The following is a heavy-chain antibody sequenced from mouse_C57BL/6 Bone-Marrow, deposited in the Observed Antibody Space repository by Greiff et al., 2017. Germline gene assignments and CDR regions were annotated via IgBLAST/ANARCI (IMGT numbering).Heavy chain of an antibody. V-gene: IGHV5-16*01. CDR3: ARGGLRNFDV. CDR2: INYDGSST. J-gene: IGHJ1*03. CDR1: GFTFSDYY. D-gene: IGHD2-4*01. Sequence: EVKLMESEGGLVQPGSSMKLSCTASGFTFSDYYMAWVRQVPEKGLEWVANINYDGSSTYYLDSLKSRFIISRDNAKNILYLQMSSLKSEDTATYYCARGGLRNFDVWGTGTTVTVSS.